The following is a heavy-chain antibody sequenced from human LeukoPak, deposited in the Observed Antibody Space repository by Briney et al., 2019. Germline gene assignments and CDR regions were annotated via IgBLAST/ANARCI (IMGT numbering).Heavy chain of an antibody. J-gene: IGHJ6*02. CDR3: ARGIAVAGTETYHYGMDV. V-gene: IGHV3-21*01. D-gene: IGHD6-19*01. Sequence: GGSLRLSCAASGFTFSSYSMNWVRQAPGKGLEWVSSISSSSSYIYYADSVKGRFTISRDNAKNSLYLQMNSLRAEDTAVYYCARGIAVAGTETYHYGMDVWGQGTTVTVSS. CDR2: ISSSSSYI. CDR1: GFTFSSYS.